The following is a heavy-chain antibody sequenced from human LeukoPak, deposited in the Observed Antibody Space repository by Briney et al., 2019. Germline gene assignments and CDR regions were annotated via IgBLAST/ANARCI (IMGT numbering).Heavy chain of an antibody. CDR3: VSSDRLDY. J-gene: IGHJ4*02. Sequence: PGGSLRLSCAASGFSFSNTWMHWVRQAPGKGLEWFSVVFTDGSSTSYADSVQGRFTVSRDNAKYTVYLQMNSLRVEDTAVYYCVSSDRLDYWGQGALVTVSS. V-gene: IGHV3-74*01. CDR2: VFTDGSST. D-gene: IGHD1-14*01. CDR1: GFSFSNTW.